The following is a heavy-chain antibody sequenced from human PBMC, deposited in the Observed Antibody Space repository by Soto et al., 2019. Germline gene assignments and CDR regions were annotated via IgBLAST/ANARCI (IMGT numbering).Heavy chain of an antibody. CDR1: GYTFTGYG. D-gene: IGHD2-15*01. CDR2: ISAYNGNT. Sequence: ASVKVSCKASGYTFTGYGISWVRQAPGQGLEWMGWISAYNGNTNYAQKLQGRVTMTTDTSTSTAYMELRSLRSDDTAVYYCARDVPRYCSGGSCYRDYWGQGTLVTVSS. CDR3: ARDVPRYCSGGSCYRDY. J-gene: IGHJ4*02. V-gene: IGHV1-18*01.